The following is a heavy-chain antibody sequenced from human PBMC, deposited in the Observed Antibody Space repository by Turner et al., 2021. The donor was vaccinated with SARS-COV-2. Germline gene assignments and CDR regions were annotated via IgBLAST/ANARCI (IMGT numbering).Heavy chain of an antibody. V-gene: IGHV4-39*01. J-gene: IGHJ6*02. Sequence: QLQLQESGPGLVKPSETLSLTCTVSGGSISSSSYYWGWIRQPPGKGLEWIGSMYYSGSTYYNPSLKSRVTISVDTSKNQFSLKLSSVTAADTAVYYCASPVVVTATPNYYGMDVWGQGTTVTVSS. CDR2: MYYSGST. CDR1: GGSISSSSYY. CDR3: ASPVVVTATPNYYGMDV. D-gene: IGHD2-21*02.